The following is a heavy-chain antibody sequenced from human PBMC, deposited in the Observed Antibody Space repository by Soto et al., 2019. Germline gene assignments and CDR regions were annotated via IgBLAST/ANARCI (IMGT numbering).Heavy chain of an antibody. CDR2: IYYSGST. J-gene: IGHJ6*02. CDR3: ARLFGSYYYYGMDV. Sequence: SGPLTLTCTLSGASITSTGYYKAWIVQPRGKGVEWIGSIYYSGSTYYNPSLKSRVTISVDTSKNQFSLKLSSVTAADTAVYYCARLFGSYYYYGMDVWGQGTTVT. CDR1: GASITSTGYY. D-gene: IGHD3-10*02. V-gene: IGHV4-39*01.